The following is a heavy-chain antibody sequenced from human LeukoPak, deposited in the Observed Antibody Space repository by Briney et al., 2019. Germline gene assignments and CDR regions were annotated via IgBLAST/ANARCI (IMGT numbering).Heavy chain of an antibody. V-gene: IGHV4-59*01. Sequence: SETLSLTCTVSGGSISSYYWSWIRQPPGKGLEWIGYIYYSGSTNYNPSLKRRVTISVDTSKNQFSLKLSSVTAADTAVYYCARGLRYSRSGEMNWFDPWGQGTLVTVSS. CDR3: ARGLRYSRSGEMNWFDP. J-gene: IGHJ5*02. CDR1: GGSISSYY. D-gene: IGHD3-9*01. CDR2: IYYSGST.